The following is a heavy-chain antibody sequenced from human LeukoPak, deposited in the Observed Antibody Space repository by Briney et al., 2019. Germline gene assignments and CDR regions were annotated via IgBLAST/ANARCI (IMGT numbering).Heavy chain of an antibody. CDR1: GFTFSTYS. V-gene: IGHV3-21*01. CDR3: AELGITMIGGV. CDR2: ISSSGSYI. D-gene: IGHD3-10*02. Sequence: GGSLRLSCAGSGFTFSTYSMNWVRQAPGKGLEWVSSISSSGSYIYYADSVKGRFTISRDNAKNSLYLQMNSLRAEDTAVYYCAELGITMIGGVWGKGTTVTISS. J-gene: IGHJ6*04.